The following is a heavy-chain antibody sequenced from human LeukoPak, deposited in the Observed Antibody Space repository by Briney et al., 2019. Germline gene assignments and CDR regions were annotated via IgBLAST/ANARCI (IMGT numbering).Heavy chain of an antibody. J-gene: IGHJ4*02. Sequence: GRSLRLSCAASGFTFSSYGMHWVRQAPGKGLEWVSSISSSSSYIYYADSVKGRFTISRDNAKNSLYLQMNRLRAEDTAVYYCARIVVVGIDYWGQGTLVTVSS. CDR3: ARIVVVGIDY. V-gene: IGHV3-21*01. CDR1: GFTFSSYG. CDR2: ISSSSSYI. D-gene: IGHD3-22*01.